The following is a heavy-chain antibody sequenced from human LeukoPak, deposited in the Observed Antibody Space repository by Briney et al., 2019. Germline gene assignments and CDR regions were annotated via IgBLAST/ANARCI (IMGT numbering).Heavy chain of an antibody. V-gene: IGHV3-21*01. CDR3: LNMGAEILPY. D-gene: IGHD4/OR15-4a*01. Sequence: PGGSLRLSWAASGFTLSSYSMDWVRQAPGKGPEWVSTIGSSSTYTDYADLVKGRFTITRDNAKNSLYLQMNSLRAEDTAVYYCLNMGAEILPYWGQGTLVTVSS. J-gene: IGHJ4*02. CDR1: GFTLSSYS. CDR2: IGSSSTYT.